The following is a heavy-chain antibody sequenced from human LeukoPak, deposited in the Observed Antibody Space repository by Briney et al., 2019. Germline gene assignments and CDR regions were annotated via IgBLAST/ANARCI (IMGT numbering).Heavy chain of an antibody. D-gene: IGHD5-12*01. J-gene: IGHJ4*03. CDR1: GYTFTTYA. CDR3: ARGRRIVATIKGYFDY. CDR2: INPNSGGT. V-gene: IGHV1-2*02. Sequence: ASVKVSCKASGYTFTTYAMNWVRQAPGQGLEWMGWINPNSGGTNYAQKFQGRVTMTRDTSISTAYMELSRLRSDDTAVYYCARGRRIVATIKGYFDYWGQGTLVTVSS.